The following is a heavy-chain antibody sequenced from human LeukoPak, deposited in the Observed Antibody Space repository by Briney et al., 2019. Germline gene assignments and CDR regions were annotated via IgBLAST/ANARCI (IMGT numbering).Heavy chain of an antibody. J-gene: IGHJ6*02. Sequence: GGSLRLSCAAFGFSLSPYAMHWVRQAPGKGLEWVAVSWSHTNNNNYADSVKGRFTISRDNFKNMLYLQMNSLRAEDTAVYYCASLHAVAGGKEGGVDVWGLGTTVIISS. CDR2: SWSHTNNN. V-gene: IGHV3-33*01. D-gene: IGHD4-23*01. CDR3: ASLHAVAGGKEGGVDV. CDR1: GFSLSPYA.